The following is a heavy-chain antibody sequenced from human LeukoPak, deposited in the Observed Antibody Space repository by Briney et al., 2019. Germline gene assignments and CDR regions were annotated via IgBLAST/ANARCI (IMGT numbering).Heavy chain of an antibody. J-gene: IGHJ4*02. Sequence: PSETLSLTCAVYGGSFSGYYWSWIRQPPGKGLEWMGEINHSGSTNYNPSLKSRVTISVDTSKNQFSLKLSSVTAADTAVYYCARGQYYVRRYYFDYWGQGTLVTVSS. CDR3: ARGQYYVRRYYFDY. CDR2: INHSGST. CDR1: GGSFSGYY. V-gene: IGHV4-34*01. D-gene: IGHD3-16*01.